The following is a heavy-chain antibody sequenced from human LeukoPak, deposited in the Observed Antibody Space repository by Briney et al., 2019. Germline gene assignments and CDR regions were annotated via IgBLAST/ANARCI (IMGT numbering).Heavy chain of an antibody. D-gene: IGHD2-2*01. V-gene: IGHV3-23*01. J-gene: IGHJ6*02. Sequence: GGSLRRSCAASGFTCSSYAMSWVRQAPGKGLEWVSAISGSGGSTYYADSVKGRFTIARDNSKNTLYLQMNSLRAEDTAVYYRAKFGGYCSSTSCYVRNYYYYGMDVWGQGTTVTVSS. CDR3: AKFGGYCSSTSCYVRNYYYYGMDV. CDR1: GFTCSSYA. CDR2: ISGSGGST.